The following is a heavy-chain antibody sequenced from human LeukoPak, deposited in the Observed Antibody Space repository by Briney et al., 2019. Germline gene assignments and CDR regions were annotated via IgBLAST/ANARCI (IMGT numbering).Heavy chain of an antibody. Sequence: GGSLRLSCAASGFTFSSYAMSWVRQAPGKGLEWVSAISGSGGSTYYADSVKGRFTISRDNSKDTLYLQMNSLRAEDTAVYYCAKATIFGVVTRFDPWGQGTLVTVSS. J-gene: IGHJ5*02. D-gene: IGHD3-3*01. CDR1: GFTFSSYA. V-gene: IGHV3-23*01. CDR3: AKATIFGVVTRFDP. CDR2: ISGSGGST.